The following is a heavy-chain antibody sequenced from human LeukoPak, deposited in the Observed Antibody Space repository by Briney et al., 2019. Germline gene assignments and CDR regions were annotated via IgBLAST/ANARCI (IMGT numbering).Heavy chain of an antibody. CDR3: ARVGREYSSSSPPDY. CDR2: IDSGGSNT. V-gene: IGHV3-74*01. Sequence: RGSLRLSCAASEFTVSSSYMSWVRQAPGKGLVWVSRIDSGGSNTLYADSVRGRFTISRDNAKNTLYLQMNSLRVEDTAMYYCARVGREYSSSSPPDYWGQGTLVTVSS. J-gene: IGHJ4*02. CDR1: EFTVSSSY. D-gene: IGHD6-6*01.